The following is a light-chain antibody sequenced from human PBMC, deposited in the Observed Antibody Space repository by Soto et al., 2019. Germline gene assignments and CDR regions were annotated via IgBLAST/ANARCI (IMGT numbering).Light chain of an antibody. CDR3: QQRSNWPLT. CDR2: DAS. J-gene: IGKJ4*01. Sequence: EIVMTQSPGTVSVFPGETVTLSCRASQSVSGYLDWYQQEPGQAPRLLIYDASNRATGIPARFSGSGSGTDFTLTISSLEPEDFAVYYCQQRSNWPLTFGGGTKVDIK. V-gene: IGKV3-11*01. CDR1: QSVSGY.